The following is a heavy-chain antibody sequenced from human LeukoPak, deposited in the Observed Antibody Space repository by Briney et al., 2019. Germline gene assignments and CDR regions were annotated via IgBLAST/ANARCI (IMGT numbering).Heavy chain of an antibody. J-gene: IGHJ4*02. Sequence: GGSLRLSCVASGFTFSDSWMHWVRRAPGKGLMWVSQIKGDGGNIWYADSVKGRFTISRDNAKNTVYLQMNSLSAEDTAMYYCGRDPDSALTLDSWGQGTLVTVSS. CDR3: GRDPDSALTLDS. CDR2: IKGDGGNI. CDR1: GFTFSDSW. V-gene: IGHV3-74*01. D-gene: IGHD4-23*01.